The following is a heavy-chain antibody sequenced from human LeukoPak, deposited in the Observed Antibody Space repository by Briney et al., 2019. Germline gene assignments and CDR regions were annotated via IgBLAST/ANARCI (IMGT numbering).Heavy chain of an antibody. Sequence: SVKVSCKASGGTFSSYAISWVRQAPGQGLEWLGGIIPIFGTANYAQKFQGRVTITTDESTSTAYMELSSLRSEDTAVYYCARSYYYDSSGSLHFQHWGQGTLVTVSS. CDR3: ARSYYYDSSGSLHFQH. D-gene: IGHD3-22*01. J-gene: IGHJ1*01. V-gene: IGHV1-69*05. CDR1: GGTFSSYA. CDR2: IIPIFGTA.